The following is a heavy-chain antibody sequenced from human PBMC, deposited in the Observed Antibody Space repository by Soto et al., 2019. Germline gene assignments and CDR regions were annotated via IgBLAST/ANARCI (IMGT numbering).Heavy chain of an antibody. CDR2: IYYSGST. CDR3: ARALEPFHFDY. Sequence: SETLSLTCTVSGGSISSGDYYWSWIRQPPGKGLEWIGYIYYSGSTYYNPSLKSRVTISVDTSKNQFSLKLSSVTAADTAVYYCARALEPFHFDYWGQGTLVTVSS. J-gene: IGHJ4*02. CDR1: GGSISSGDYY. V-gene: IGHV4-30-4*01.